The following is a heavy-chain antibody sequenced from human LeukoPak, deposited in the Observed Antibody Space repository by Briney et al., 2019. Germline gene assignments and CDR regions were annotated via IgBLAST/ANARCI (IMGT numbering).Heavy chain of an antibody. CDR1: GFTVSSNY. J-gene: IGHJ6*04. CDR3: TTVYCSSTSCYSPRMDV. V-gene: IGHV3-15*01. Sequence: GGSLRLYCAASGFTVSSNYMSWVRQAPGKGLEWVGRIKSRTDGGTTDYAAPVKGRFIISRDDSKNTLYLQMNSLKTEDTAVYYCTTVYCSSTSCYSPRMDVWGKGTTVTVSS. CDR2: IKSRTDGGTT. D-gene: IGHD2-2*02.